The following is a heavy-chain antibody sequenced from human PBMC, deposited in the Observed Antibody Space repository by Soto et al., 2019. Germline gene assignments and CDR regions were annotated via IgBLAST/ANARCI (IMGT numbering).Heavy chain of an antibody. CDR3: ARGDCKTSCYIGF. V-gene: IGHV3-48*03. D-gene: IGHD2-2*02. Sequence: EVQLVESGGGLVQPGGSLRLSCAASGFGFSNYEMNWVRQAPGKGLEWVSYITSSGGATMYADSVKGRFTISRDNAKDSLSLQMNSLRVDETAVSYCARGDCKTSCYIGFWGQGALVTVSS. CDR2: ITSSGGAT. CDR1: GFGFSNYE. J-gene: IGHJ4*02.